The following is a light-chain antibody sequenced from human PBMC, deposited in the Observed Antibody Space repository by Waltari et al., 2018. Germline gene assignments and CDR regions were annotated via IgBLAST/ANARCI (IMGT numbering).Light chain of an antibody. CDR3: QQYFSTPLT. CDR1: QSLLDSSNNKNY. J-gene: IGKJ1*01. CDR2: WAS. Sequence: DVVITQSPASLPVSLGERVTINCKPSQSLLDSSNNKNYLAWYQQKPGQPPKLLLYWASTREFGVPNRFSGSGSGTDFTLTINGLRAEDVAIYYCQQYFSTPLTFGQGTKVEI. V-gene: IGKV4-1*01.